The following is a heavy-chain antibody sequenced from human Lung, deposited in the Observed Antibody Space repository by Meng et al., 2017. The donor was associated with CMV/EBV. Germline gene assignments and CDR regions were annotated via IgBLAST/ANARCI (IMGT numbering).Heavy chain of an antibody. V-gene: IGHV1-18*01. CDR2: ISGRDGNT. CDR3: ARGHLPVWTGYSEKNGMDV. D-gene: IGHD3/OR15-3a*01. CDR1: GYTFIGYG. Sequence: SVKVSCXASGYTFIGYGISWVRQAPGQGLEWMGWISGRDGNTKYAHNMQDRVTMTRDSFKGTVYMELRSLRSDDTAVYYCARGHLPVWTGYSEKNGMDVWGQGTTVTVSS. J-gene: IGHJ6*02.